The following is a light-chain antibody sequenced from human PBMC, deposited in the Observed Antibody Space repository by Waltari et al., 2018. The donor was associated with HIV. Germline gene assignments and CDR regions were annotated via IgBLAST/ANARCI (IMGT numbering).Light chain of an antibody. Sequence: QSVLTQPPSASGTIGQRVTIPCPGSNPHVGSTPVYWFQQVPGTAPKLLIYRDYQRRSGIPDRFSGSKSGASASLTISGLRSEDEADYYCVAWDDSLSGYVFGTGTKVSVL. CDR2: RDY. V-gene: IGLV1-47*01. CDR1: NPHVGSTP. J-gene: IGLJ1*01. CDR3: VAWDDSLSGYV.